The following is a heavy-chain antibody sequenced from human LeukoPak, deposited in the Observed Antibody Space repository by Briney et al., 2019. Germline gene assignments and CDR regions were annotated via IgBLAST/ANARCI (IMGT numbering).Heavy chain of an antibody. CDR1: GYSFTSYW. D-gene: IGHD6-6*01. J-gene: IGHJ4*02. CDR2: IYPFDSDT. V-gene: IGHV5-51*01. Sequence: GESLKTSCKGSGYSFTSYWIGLVRQMPGKGVEWMGIIYPFDSDTRYSPSLQGQVPISADKSISTDYLQWSRLKASDTARYYCARLMSGSSWALVDYGAQGPLVTVPS. CDR3: ARLMSGSSWALVDY.